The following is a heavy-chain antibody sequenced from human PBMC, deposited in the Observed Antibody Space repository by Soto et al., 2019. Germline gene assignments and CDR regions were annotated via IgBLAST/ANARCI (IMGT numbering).Heavy chain of an antibody. CDR3: AGGAAADYFDY. CDR2: IYTSGST. CDR1: VGSISSDY. V-gene: IGHV4-4*07. Sequence: SETLSVTCTVPVGSISSDYWSWIRQPAGKGLEWIGRIYTSGSTYYNPSLKSRVTMSLDTSKNHFSLKLSSVTAADTAVYYCAGGAAADYFDYWGQGSLVTV. D-gene: IGHD6-13*01. J-gene: IGHJ4*02.